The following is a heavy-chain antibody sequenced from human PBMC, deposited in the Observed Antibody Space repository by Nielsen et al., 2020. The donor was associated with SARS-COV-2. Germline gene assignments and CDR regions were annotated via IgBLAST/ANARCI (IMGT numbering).Heavy chain of an antibody. Sequence: ASVKVSCKASGDTFTSYGISWVRQAPGQGLEWMGWISAYNGNTNYAQKLQGRVTMTTDTSTSTAYMELRSLRSDDTAVYYCARDWARPPRDYYYGMDVWGQGTTVTVSS. V-gene: IGHV1-18*01. CDR2: ISAYNGNT. CDR1: GDTFTSYG. J-gene: IGHJ6*02. D-gene: IGHD3-16*01. CDR3: ARDWARPPRDYYYGMDV.